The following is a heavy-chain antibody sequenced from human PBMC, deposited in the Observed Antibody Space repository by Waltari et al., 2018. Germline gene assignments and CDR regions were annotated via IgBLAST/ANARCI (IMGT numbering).Heavy chain of an antibody. CDR2: IIPIFGTA. J-gene: IGHJ4*02. Sequence: QVQLVQSGAEVKKPGSSVKVSCKASGGTFSSYAISWVRQAPGQGLEWMGGIIPIFGTANYGQKFQGRVTSTTSESTSTAYMELSSLRSEDTAVYYCARGGKNDYSNYGVDYWGQGTLVTVSS. D-gene: IGHD4-4*01. V-gene: IGHV1-69*05. CDR3: ARGGKNDYSNYGVDY. CDR1: GGTFSSYA.